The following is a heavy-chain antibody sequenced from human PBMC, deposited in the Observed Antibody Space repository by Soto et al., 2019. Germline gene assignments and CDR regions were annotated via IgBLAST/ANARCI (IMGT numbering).Heavy chain of an antibody. D-gene: IGHD2-21*02. CDR3: VRGKVGTNPNWLDP. J-gene: IGHJ5*02. CDR2: IYLSGST. CDR1: GFSVSSSY. Sequence: EVQLVESGGGLVQPGGSLRLSCAASGFSVSSSYLYWVRQAPGKGLEWVSSIYLSGSTYYTDSVKGRFSISRDNSKNTLYLQMNSLGAEDTAIYYCVRGKVGTNPNWLDPWGQGSVVSVSS. V-gene: IGHV3-66*01.